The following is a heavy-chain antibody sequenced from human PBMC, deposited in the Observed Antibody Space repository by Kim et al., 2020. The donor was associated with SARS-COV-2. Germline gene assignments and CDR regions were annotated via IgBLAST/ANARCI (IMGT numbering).Heavy chain of an antibody. CDR2: ISYDGSNK. Sequence: GGSLRLSCAASGFTFSSYGMHWVRQAPGKGLEWVAVISYDGSNKYYADSVKGRFTISRDNSKNTLYLQMNSLRAEDTAVYYCAKDLLLVRGVITTKTYY. V-gene: IGHV3-30*18. CDR1: GFTFSSYG. CDR3: AKDLLLVRGVITTKTYY. J-gene: IGHJ6*01. D-gene: IGHD3-10*01.